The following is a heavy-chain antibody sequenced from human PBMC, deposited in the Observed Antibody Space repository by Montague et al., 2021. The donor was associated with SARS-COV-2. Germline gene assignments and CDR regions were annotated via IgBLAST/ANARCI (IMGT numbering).Heavy chain of an antibody. J-gene: IGHJ5*02. V-gene: IGHV4-34*01. D-gene: IGHD2-2*02. CDR1: GGSFSGYY. CDR2: INHSGST. CDR3: ASLTLAYCSSTSCYSDCFDP. Sequence: SETLSLTCAVYGGSFSGYYWSWIRQPPGKGLEWIGEINHSGSTNYNPSLKSRVTTSVDTSKNQFSLKLSSVTAADTAVYYCASLTLAYCSSTSCYSDCFDPWGQGTLVTVSS.